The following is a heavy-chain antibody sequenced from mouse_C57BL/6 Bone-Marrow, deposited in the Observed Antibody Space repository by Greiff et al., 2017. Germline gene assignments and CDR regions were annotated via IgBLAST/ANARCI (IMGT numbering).Heavy chain of an antibody. CDR1: GFTFSSFG. D-gene: IGHD1-1*01. CDR3: ARPLRYFDY. CDR2: ISSGGSYT. V-gene: IGHV5-6*01. Sequence: EVMLVESGGDLVKPGGSLKLSCAASGFTFSSFGMSWVRQTPDKRLEWVATISSGGSYTYDPDSVKGRFTISRDNAKNTLYLQMSSLKSEDTAMYYCARPLRYFDYWGQGTTLTVSS. J-gene: IGHJ2*01.